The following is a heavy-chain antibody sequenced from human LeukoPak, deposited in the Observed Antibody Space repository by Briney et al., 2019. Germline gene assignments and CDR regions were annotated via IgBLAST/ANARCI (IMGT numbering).Heavy chain of an antibody. CDR2: IYHSGSP. D-gene: IGHD1-1*01. CDR3: ARVNINNWHSCDY. CDR1: GGSVSSNNW. V-gene: IGHV4-4*02. J-gene: IGHJ4*02. Sequence: SGTLSLTCAVSGGSVSSNNWWGWVRQPPGKGLEWIGEIYHSGSPNYNPSLKSRVTISVDKSRNHFSLNLSSVTAADTAVYYCARVNINNWHSCDYWGQGTLVTVSS.